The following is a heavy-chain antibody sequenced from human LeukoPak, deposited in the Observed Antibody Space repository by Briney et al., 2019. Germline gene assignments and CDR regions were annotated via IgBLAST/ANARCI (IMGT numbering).Heavy chain of an antibody. CDR1: GFTFSSYW. Sequence: GGSLRLSCAASGFTFSSYWMTWVRQAPGKGLEWVANIGGDGSEKYYVDSVKGRFTISRDNAKNSLFLQMNSLRAEDTAVYFCARGFMWHVYWGQGTLVTVSS. CDR3: ARGFMWHVY. D-gene: IGHD2-21*01. V-gene: IGHV3-7*05. J-gene: IGHJ4*02. CDR2: IGGDGSEK.